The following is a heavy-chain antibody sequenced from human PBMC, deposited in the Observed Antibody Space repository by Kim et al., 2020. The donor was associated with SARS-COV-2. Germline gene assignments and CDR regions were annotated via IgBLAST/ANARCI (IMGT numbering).Heavy chain of an antibody. CDR3: ASRLDSRIDY. J-gene: IGHJ4*02. V-gene: IGHV3-74*01. D-gene: IGHD1-1*01. CDR1: GFTFRNYW. CDR2: IYPDGSGP. Sequence: GGSLRLSCAASGFTFRNYWMHWVRQAPGKGLVWVSRIYPDGSGPSYADSVKGRFTISRDNAKNMVYLQMDSLRVEDTAVYYCASRLDSRIDYWGQGTLVIVSS.